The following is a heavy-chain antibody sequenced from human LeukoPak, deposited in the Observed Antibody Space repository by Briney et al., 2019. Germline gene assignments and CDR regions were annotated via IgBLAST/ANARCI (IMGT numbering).Heavy chain of an antibody. Sequence: WIRQPPGKGLEWVAFIRYDGSNKYYADSVKGRFTISRDNSKNTLYLQMNSLRAEDTAVYYCANGRDYHTYGHRFDDWGQGTLVIVSS. D-gene: IGHD4-11*01. CDR3: ANGRDYHTYGHRFDD. V-gene: IGHV3-30*02. CDR2: IRYDGSNK. J-gene: IGHJ4*02.